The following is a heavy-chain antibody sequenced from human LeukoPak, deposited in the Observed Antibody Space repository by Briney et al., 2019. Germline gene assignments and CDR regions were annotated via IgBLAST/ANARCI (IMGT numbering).Heavy chain of an antibody. CDR1: GFTFSSYA. J-gene: IGHJ6*03. Sequence: PGGSLRLSCAASGFTFSSYAMHWVRQAPGKGLEWVAVISYDGSNKYYADSVKGRFTISRDNSKNTLSLQMNSLRAEDTAVYYCARDRGYFDYSMDVWGKGTTVTVSS. V-gene: IGHV3-30*04. CDR3: ARDRGYFDYSMDV. CDR2: ISYDGSNK. D-gene: IGHD2-2*03.